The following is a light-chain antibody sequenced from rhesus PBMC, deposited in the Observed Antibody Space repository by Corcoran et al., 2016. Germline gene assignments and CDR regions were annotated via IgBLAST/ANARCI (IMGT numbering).Light chain of an antibody. CDR1: QGISSY. CDR3: QQGNSNPFT. CDR2: YAN. J-gene: IGKJ3*01. V-gene: IGKV1-32*02. Sequence: DIQMSQSPSSLSASVGDRVTITCRASQGISSYLNWYQQKPGKAPKLLIYYANSLASGVPSRFSGIGSGTDFTLTISSLQPEDFATYYCQQGNSNPFTFGPGTKLDIK.